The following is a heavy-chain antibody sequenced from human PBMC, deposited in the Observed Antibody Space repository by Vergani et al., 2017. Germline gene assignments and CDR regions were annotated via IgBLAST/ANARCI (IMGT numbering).Heavy chain of an antibody. J-gene: IGHJ4*02. CDR2: ISGSGGST. D-gene: IGHD2-2*01. V-gene: IGHV3-23*01. CDR3: AKGGYCSSTSCYDY. Sequence: EVQLLESGGGLVQPGGSLRLSCAASGFTFSSYAMSWVRQAPGKGLEWGSAISGSGGSTYYADSVKGRFTISRDNSKNTLYLQMNSLRAEDTAVYYCAKGGYCSSTSCYDYWGQGTLVTVSS. CDR1: GFTFSSYA.